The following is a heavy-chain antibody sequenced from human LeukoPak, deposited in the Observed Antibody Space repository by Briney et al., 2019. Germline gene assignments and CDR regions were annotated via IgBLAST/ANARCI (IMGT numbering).Heavy chain of an antibody. CDR1: GFTFSSYG. CDR2: ISYDGSNK. V-gene: IGHV3-30*18. J-gene: IGHJ4*02. CDR3: AKDPEAGIAAPFDY. Sequence: PGRSLRLSCAASGFTFSSYGMHWVRQAPGKGLEWVAVISYDGSNKYYADSVKGRLTISRDNSKNTLYLQMNSLRAEDTAVYYCAKDPEAGIAAPFDYWGQGTLVTVSS. D-gene: IGHD6-13*01.